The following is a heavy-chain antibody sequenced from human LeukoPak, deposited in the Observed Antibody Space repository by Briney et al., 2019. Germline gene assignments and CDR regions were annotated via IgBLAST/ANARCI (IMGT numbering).Heavy chain of an antibody. CDR2: TYYSGST. Sequence: PSETLSLTCTVSGGSISSSSYYWGWIRQPPGKGLEWIGSTYYSGSTYYNPSLKSRVTISVDTSKNQLSLKLSSVAAADTAVYYCARHLLVVVVAADRWFDPWGQGTLVTVSS. J-gene: IGHJ5*02. CDR3: ARHLLVVVVAADRWFDP. CDR1: GGSISSSSYY. D-gene: IGHD2-15*01. V-gene: IGHV4-39*01.